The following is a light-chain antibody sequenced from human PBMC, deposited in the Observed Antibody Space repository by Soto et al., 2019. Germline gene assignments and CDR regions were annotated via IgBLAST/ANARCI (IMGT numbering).Light chain of an antibody. Sequence: QSVLTQPASVSGSPGQSITISCTGTSSDIGTYNLVSWYQHHPGNAPKLMIYEATKRPSGVSSRFSGSKSGNTASLTISGLQTEDEADYYCCSYAGGRTLVFGGGTKLTVL. CDR1: SSDIGTYNL. CDR3: CSYAGGRTLV. J-gene: IGLJ3*02. V-gene: IGLV2-23*01. CDR2: EAT.